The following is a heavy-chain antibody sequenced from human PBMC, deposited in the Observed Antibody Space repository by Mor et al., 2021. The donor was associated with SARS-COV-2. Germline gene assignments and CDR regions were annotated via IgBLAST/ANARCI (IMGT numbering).Heavy chain of an antibody. Sequence: AYAASVKGRFTISRDDSKNTAYLQMNSLKTEDTAVYYCTRPGGGYYYYYGMDVWGQGTTVTVSS. J-gene: IGHJ6*02. D-gene: IGHD2-15*01. CDR3: TRPGGGYYYYYGMDV. V-gene: IGHV3-73*01.